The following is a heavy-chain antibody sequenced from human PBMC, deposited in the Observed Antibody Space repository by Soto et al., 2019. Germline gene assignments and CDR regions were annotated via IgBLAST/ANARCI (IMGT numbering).Heavy chain of an antibody. CDR1: GYTFTKNV. V-gene: IGHV1-18*01. Sequence: ASVKVSCKASGYTFTKNVISWVRQAPGQGLEWMGWINPYNGNTDYAQKLQRRVTVTTDTSTNTVHMELRSLRSDDTAVYYCARGPHDYSFPYYFDYWGRGTLVTVSS. CDR2: INPYNGNT. CDR3: ARGPHDYSFPYYFDY. J-gene: IGHJ4*02. D-gene: IGHD3-16*01.